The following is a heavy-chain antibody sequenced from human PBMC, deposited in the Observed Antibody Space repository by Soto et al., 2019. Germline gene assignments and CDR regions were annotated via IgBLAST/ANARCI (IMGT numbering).Heavy chain of an antibody. J-gene: IGHJ6*03. V-gene: IGHV3-15*01. Sequence: GGSLRLSCAASGFTFSNAWMSWVRQAPGKGLEWVGRIKSKTDGGTTDYAAPVKGRFTISRDDSKNTLYLQMNSLKTEDTAVYYCTTEQYYYGSGSYYNLPYYYYYMDVWGKGTTVTVSS. CDR1: GFTFSNAW. D-gene: IGHD3-10*01. CDR3: TTEQYYYGSGSYYNLPYYYYYMDV. CDR2: IKSKTDGGTT.